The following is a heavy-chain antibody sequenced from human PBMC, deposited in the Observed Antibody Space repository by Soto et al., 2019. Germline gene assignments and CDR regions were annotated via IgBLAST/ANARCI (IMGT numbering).Heavy chain of an antibody. V-gene: IGHV5-10-1*01. Sequence: LGESLKISCKASGYTFTTYWISWVRQLPGKGLEWMGRIAPSDSHVSYSPSFHGHVTLSVDKSTSTAYLQWSSLKASDTAMYYCARPLGVESSGYYSSYYAMDFWGQGTAVTVSS. CDR2: IAPSDSHV. CDR3: ARPLGVESSGYYSSYYAMDF. CDR1: GYTFTTYW. D-gene: IGHD3-22*01. J-gene: IGHJ6*02.